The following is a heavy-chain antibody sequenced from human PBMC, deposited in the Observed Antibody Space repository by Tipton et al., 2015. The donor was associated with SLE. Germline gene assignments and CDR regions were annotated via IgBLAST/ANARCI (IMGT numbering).Heavy chain of an antibody. V-gene: IGHV4-39*01. CDR2: IYYSGST. D-gene: IGHD7-27*01. Sequence: TLSLTCTVSGGSISSSTYYWGWIRQPPGKGLEWIGSIYYSGSTYYNPSLKSRVTISVDTSKNQFSLKLSSVTAADTAVYYCARWGSGYFDYWGQGTLVTVSS. J-gene: IGHJ4*02. CDR1: GGSISSSTYY. CDR3: ARWGSGYFDY.